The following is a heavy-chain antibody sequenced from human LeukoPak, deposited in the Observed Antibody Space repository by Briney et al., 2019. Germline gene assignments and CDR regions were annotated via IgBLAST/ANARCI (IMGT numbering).Heavy chain of an antibody. V-gene: IGHV3-7*01. CDR3: ASETGLLWFGEGGDY. CDR2: IKQDGSEK. D-gene: IGHD3-10*01. CDR1: GFTFSNSA. J-gene: IGHJ4*02. Sequence: GGSLRLSCTASGFTFSNSAMSWVRQAPGKGLEWVASIKQDGSEKYFVDSVKGRFTISRDNAKNSLYLQMNSLRAEDTAVYYGASETGLLWFGEGGDYWGQGTLVTVSS.